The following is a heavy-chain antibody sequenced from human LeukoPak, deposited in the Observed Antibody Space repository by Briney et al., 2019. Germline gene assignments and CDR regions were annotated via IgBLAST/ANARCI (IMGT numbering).Heavy chain of an antibody. J-gene: IGHJ4*02. CDR3: ARGDSHLHSSGYYYY. CDR2: VYDSGNT. V-gene: IGHV4-59*07. CDR1: GSSISGYY. Sequence: PSDTLSLTCNVSGSSISGYYWSWIRQPPGKGLEWIGYVYDSGNTNYNPSLRSRVTISLATSKDQFSLKLGAVPAADTAVYYCARGDSHLHSSGYYYYWGQGTLVTVSS. D-gene: IGHD3-22*01.